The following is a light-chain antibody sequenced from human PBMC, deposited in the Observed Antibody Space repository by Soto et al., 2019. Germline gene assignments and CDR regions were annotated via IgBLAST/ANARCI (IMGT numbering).Light chain of an antibody. Sequence: QSVLTQPRSVSGSPGQTVTISCTGTSSDVGSYKDFSWYQHHTGNAHKLMNYDISERPSGVPDCFSGSKSGNTAAMTSSGLQAEDDDNCGCCAYADTVYVFGTGTKLTVL. CDR3: CAYADTVYV. CDR2: DIS. J-gene: IGLJ1*01. CDR1: SSDVGSYKD. V-gene: IGLV2-11*01.